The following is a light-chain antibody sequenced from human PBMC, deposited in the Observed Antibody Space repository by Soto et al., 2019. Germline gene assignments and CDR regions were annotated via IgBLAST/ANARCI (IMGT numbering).Light chain of an antibody. V-gene: IGLV2-14*03. Sequence: QSVLTQPASVSGSPGQSITISCAGTMRDVGAYNLVSWYQQHPGRAPQLIIYNVYSRPSGVSSRFSGSKSGNTASLTISWLQAEDEADYYCNSYTSASTYVFGTGTKLTVL. CDR3: NSYTSASTYV. CDR2: NVY. CDR1: MRDVGAYNL. J-gene: IGLJ1*01.